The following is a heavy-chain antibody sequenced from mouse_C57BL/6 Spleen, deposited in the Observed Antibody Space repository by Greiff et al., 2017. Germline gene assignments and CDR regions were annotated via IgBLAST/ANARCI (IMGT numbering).Heavy chain of an antibody. V-gene: IGHV1-81*01. Sequence: VPLQQSGAELARPGASVKLSCKASGYTFTSYGISWVKQRTGQGLEWIGEIYPRSGNTYYNAKFKGKATLTADKSTSTAYMELRSLTSEDSAVYFCARRGLTGTRGYAMDYWGQGTSVTVSS. CDR2: IYPRSGNT. CDR1: GYTFTSYG. CDR3: ARRGLTGTRGYAMDY. J-gene: IGHJ4*01. D-gene: IGHD4-1*01.